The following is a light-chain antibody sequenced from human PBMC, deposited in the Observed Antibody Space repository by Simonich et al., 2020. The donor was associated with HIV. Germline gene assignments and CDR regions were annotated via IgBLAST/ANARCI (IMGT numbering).Light chain of an antibody. CDR1: PSVTNN. J-gene: IGKJ3*01. Sequence: EIVMTQSPATLSVSPGERATFSCRASPSVTNNLAWYQQNPGQAPRLLIYAASSRATGIPARCSGSGFGTEFTLTISSMQSEDFAVYYCQQYNNWPSPFTFGPGTKVDIK. V-gene: IGKV3-15*01. CDR2: AAS. CDR3: QQYNNWPSPFT.